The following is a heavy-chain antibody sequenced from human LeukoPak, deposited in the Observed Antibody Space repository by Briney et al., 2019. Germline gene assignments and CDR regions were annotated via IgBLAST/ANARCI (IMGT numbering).Heavy chain of an antibody. CDR1: GFTFSSYS. D-gene: IGHD6-19*01. CDR2: ISSSSSYI. V-gene: IGHV3-21*01. Sequence: GGSPRLSCAASGFTFSSYSMNWVRQAPGKGLEWVSSISSSSSYIYYADSVRGRFTISRDNAKNSLYLQMNSLRAEDTAVYYCARYSSGWSDYWGQGTLVTVSS. CDR3: ARYSSGWSDY. J-gene: IGHJ4*02.